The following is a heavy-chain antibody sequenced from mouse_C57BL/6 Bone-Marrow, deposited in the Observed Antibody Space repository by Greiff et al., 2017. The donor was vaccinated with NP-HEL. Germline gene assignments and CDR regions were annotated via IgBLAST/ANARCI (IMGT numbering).Heavy chain of an antibody. Sequence: QVTLKESGPGILQPSQTLSLTCSFSGFSLSTFGMGVGWIRQPSGKGLEWLAHIWWEDDKYYNPALSSRLTISKDTSKNQVFLRIANVDTADTATYYCARIAPYGNYVGYSFDYWGQGTTLTVSS. CDR2: IWWEDDK. CDR3: ARIAPYGNYVGYSFDY. V-gene: IGHV8-8*01. J-gene: IGHJ2*01. D-gene: IGHD2-1*01. CDR1: GFSLSTFGMG.